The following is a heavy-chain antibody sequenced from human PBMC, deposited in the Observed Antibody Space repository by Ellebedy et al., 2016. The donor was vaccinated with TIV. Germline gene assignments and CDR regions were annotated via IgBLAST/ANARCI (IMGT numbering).Heavy chain of an antibody. D-gene: IGHD2-2*01. V-gene: IGHV1-18*04. CDR1: GYTFTSYG. CDR2: ISAYNGNT. J-gene: IGHJ4*02. Sequence: ASVKVSCXASGYTFTSYGISWVRQAPGQGLEWMGWISAYNGNTNYAQKLQGRVTMTTDTSTSTAYMELRSLRSDDTAVYYCARDGDRYCSSTSCYFDYWGQGTLVTVSS. CDR3: ARDGDRYCSSTSCYFDY.